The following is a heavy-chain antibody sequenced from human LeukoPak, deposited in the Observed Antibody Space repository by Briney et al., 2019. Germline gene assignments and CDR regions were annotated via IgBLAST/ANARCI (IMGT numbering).Heavy chain of an antibody. V-gene: IGHV4-59*01. Sequence: PSETLSLTCTVSGVSISSYYWSWLRQPPGKGLEWIGYIYYSGSTNYNPSLKSRVTISVDTSKNQFSLKLSSVTAADTAVYYCARGNIIGPFDYWGQGTLVTVSS. CDR3: ARGNIIGPFDY. CDR1: GVSISSYY. J-gene: IGHJ4*02. D-gene: IGHD2/OR15-2a*01. CDR2: IYYSGST.